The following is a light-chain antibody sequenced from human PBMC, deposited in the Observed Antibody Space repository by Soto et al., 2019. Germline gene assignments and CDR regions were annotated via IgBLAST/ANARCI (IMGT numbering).Light chain of an antibody. CDR1: YSNVETNY. J-gene: IGLJ2*01. CDR2: TND. V-gene: IGLV1-47*02. Sequence: QSVLTQPPSASGTPGQRVTISCSGSYSNVETNYVYWYQQVPGTAPKLLIYTNDPRPSGVPDRFSASKSGTSASLAISGLRSEDGADYFCSATDDSLGGPVFGGGTKVTVL. CDR3: SATDDSLGGPV.